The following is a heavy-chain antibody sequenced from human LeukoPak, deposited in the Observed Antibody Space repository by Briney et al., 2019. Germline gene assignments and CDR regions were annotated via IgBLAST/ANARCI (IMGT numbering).Heavy chain of an antibody. CDR1: GGSISSYY. V-gene: IGHV4-4*07. CDR3: ARHGITMVRGVIITSLDDAFDI. CDR2: IYTSGST. J-gene: IGHJ3*02. Sequence: SETLSLTCTVSGGSISSYYWSWIRQPAGKGLEWIGRIYTSGSTNYNPSLKSRVTMSVDTSKNQFSLKLSSVTAADTAVYYCARHGITMVRGVIITSLDDAFDIWGQGTMVTVSS. D-gene: IGHD3-10*01.